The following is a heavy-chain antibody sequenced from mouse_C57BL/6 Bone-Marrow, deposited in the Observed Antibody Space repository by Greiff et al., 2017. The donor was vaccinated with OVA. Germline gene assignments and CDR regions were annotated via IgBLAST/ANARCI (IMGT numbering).Heavy chain of an antibody. J-gene: IGHJ1*03. CDR1: GYSITSGYY. V-gene: IGHV3-6*01. CDR3: ARGYWYFDV. CDR2: LSYDGSN. Sequence: ESGPGLVKPSQSLSLTCSVTGYSITSGYYWNWIRQFPGNKLEWMGYLSYDGSNNYNPSLKNRISITRDTSKNQFFLKLNSVTTEDTATYYCARGYWYFDVWGTGTTVTVSS.